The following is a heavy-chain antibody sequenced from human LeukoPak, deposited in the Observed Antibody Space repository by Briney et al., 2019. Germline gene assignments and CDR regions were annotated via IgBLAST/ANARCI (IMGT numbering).Heavy chain of an antibody. V-gene: IGHV3-53*01. Sequence: GGSLTLSCAASGLTLSSNYMSWVRQAPGQGLEGVSVIYSGGSTYYADSVKGRFTISRDNSKNTLYLQMNSLRAEDTAVYYCARGHGYYEVEYFQHWGQGTLVTVSS. CDR1: GLTLSSNY. D-gene: IGHD3-22*01. CDR2: IYSGGST. J-gene: IGHJ1*01. CDR3: ARGHGYYEVEYFQH.